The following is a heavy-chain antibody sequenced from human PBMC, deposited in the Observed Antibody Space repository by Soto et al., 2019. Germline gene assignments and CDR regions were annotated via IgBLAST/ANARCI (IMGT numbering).Heavy chain of an antibody. V-gene: IGHV3-23*01. CDR3: AKATATGGGAFDI. Sequence: LRLSCAAPGFICSSYDMSWVRQAPGKGLEWVSTILVDGRTFYVDSVKGRFTISSDSSQNTVYLQMNSLTAGDTALYYCAKATATGGGAFDICGQGTMVTVSS. J-gene: IGHJ3*02. CDR2: ILVDGRT. CDR1: GFICSSYD. D-gene: IGHD3-16*01.